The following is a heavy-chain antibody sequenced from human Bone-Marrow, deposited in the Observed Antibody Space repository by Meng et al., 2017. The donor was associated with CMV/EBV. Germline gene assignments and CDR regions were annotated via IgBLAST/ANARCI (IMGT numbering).Heavy chain of an antibody. CDR1: GGTFSIYT. CDR3: ARGGGYSYGHNWFDP. D-gene: IGHD5-18*01. J-gene: IGHJ5*02. V-gene: IGHV1-69*10. Sequence: SVKVSCKASGGTFSIYTISWVRQAPGQGLEWMGGIIPILGIANYAQKFQGRVTITADKSTSTAYMELSSLRSEDTAVYYCARGGGYSYGHNWFDPWGQGTLVTVSS. CDR2: IIPILGIA.